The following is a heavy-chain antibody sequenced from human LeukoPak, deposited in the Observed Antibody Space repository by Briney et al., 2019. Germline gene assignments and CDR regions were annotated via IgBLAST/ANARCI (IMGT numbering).Heavy chain of an antibody. J-gene: IGHJ4*02. CDR2: IYYSGST. V-gene: IGHV4-59*01. D-gene: IGHD6-13*01. CDR1: GGSISSYY. Sequence: PSETLSLTCTVSGGSISSYYWSWIRQPPGKGLEWIGYIYYSGSTNYNPSLKSRVTISVDTSKNQFSLRLSSVTAADTAVYYCARFTGYSSSYFDYWGQGTLVTVSS. CDR3: ARFTGYSSSYFDY.